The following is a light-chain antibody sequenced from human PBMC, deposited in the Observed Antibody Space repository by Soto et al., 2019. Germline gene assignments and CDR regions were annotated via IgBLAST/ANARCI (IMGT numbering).Light chain of an antibody. CDR2: DVS. Sequence: QSVLTQPRSVSGSPGQSVTISCTGTSSDVGGYNHVSWYQQHPGKAPKLMIYDVSKRPSGVPDRFSGSKSGNTASLTISGLQAEDEADYYCCSYAGSYTLGVFGGGTKLTVL. V-gene: IGLV2-11*01. CDR1: SSDVGGYNH. CDR3: CSYAGSYTLGV. J-gene: IGLJ2*01.